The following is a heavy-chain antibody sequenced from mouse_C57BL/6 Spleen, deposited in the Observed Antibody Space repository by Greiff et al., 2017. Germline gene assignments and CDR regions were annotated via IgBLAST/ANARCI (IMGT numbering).Heavy chain of an antibody. CDR1: GYSITSGYY. V-gene: IGHV3-6*01. CDR3: ASWDYYGSSWGY. J-gene: IGHJ2*01. Sequence: EVQLVESGPGLVKPSQSLSLTCSVTGYSITSGYYWNWIRQFPGNKLEWIGYISYDGSNNYNPSLKNRISITRDTSKNQFFLKLNSVTTEDTATYYCASWDYYGSSWGYWGQGTTLTVSS. CDR2: ISYDGSN. D-gene: IGHD1-1*01.